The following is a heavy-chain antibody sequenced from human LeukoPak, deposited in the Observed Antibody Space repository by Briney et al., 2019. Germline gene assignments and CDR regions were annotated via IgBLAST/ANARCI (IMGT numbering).Heavy chain of an antibody. J-gene: IGHJ6*03. CDR2: INPNSGGT. CDR3: ARDGVSVSYYYYMDV. V-gene: IGHV1-2*06. Sequence: ASVKVSCKASGYTFTGYYMHWVRQAPGQGLEWMGRINPNSGGTNYAQEFQGRVTMTRDTSISTAYMELSRLRSDDTAVYYCARDGVSVSYYYYMDVWGKGTTVTVSS. CDR1: GYTFTGYY. D-gene: IGHD2-8*01.